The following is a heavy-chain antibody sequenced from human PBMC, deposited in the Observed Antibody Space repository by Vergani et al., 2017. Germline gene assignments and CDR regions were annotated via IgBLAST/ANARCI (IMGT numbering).Heavy chain of an antibody. CDR1: GFTFSNAW. V-gene: IGHV3-15*01. CDR2: IKSKTDGGTT. J-gene: IGHJ6*02. D-gene: IGHD2-21*02. CDR3: TTDDCGGDCYYYYGMDV. Sequence: VQLVESGGGVVQPGRSLRLSCAASGFTFSNAWMSWVRQAPGKGLEWVGRIKSKTDGGTTDYAAPVKGRFTISRDDSKNTLYLQMNSLKTEDTAVYYCTTDDCGGDCYYYYGMDVWGQGTTVTVSS.